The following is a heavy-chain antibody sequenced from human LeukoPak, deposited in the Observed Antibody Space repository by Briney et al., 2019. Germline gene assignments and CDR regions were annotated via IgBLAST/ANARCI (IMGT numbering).Heavy chain of an antibody. CDR3: ARRVAAAGSDRWPEGFDP. CDR1: GGSISSSSYY. CDR2: IYYSGST. Sequence: SETLSLTCTVSGGSISSSSYYWGWIRQPPGKGLEWIGSIYYSGSTYYNPSLKSRVTISVDTSKNQFSLKLSSVTAADTAVYYCARRVAAAGSDRWPEGFDPWGQGTLVTVSS. V-gene: IGHV4-39*07. J-gene: IGHJ5*02. D-gene: IGHD6-13*01.